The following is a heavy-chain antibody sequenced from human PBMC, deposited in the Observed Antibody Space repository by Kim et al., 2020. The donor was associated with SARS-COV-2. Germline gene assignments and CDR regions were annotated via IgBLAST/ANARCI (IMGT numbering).Heavy chain of an antibody. CDR3: ASTAGRIVAGRGAFDI. D-gene: IGHD6-19*01. V-gene: IGHV1-18*01. Sequence: KLQGRVTMTTDTSTSTAYMELRSLRSDDTAVYYCASTAGRIVAGRGAFDIWGQGTMVTVSS. J-gene: IGHJ3*02.